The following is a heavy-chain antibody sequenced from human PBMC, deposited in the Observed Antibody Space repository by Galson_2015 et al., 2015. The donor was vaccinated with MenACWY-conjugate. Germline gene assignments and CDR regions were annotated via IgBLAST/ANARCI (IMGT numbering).Heavy chain of an antibody. V-gene: IGHV3-74*01. J-gene: IGHJ4*02. CDR1: GFTFSTYW. D-gene: IGHD1-26*01. CDR3: ATAGSYRFDY. CDR2: IDPDGSTT. Sequence: SLRFSCAPSGFTFSTYWMHWVRQAPGKGLEWVSRIDPDGSTTDYAESMKGRFTISRDNAKNTLFLQIHSLRVEDTAVYYCATAGSYRFDYWGQGALVTVSS.